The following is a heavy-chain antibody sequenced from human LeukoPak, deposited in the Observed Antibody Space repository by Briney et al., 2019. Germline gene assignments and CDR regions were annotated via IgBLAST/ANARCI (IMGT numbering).Heavy chain of an antibody. CDR1: GFTFSSYG. CDR3: AKDQAITMVRGDGYYCGMDV. V-gene: IGHV3-30*18. Sequence: GRSLRLSCAASGFTFSSYGMHWVRQAPGKGLEWVAVISYDGSNKYYADSVKDRFTISRYTSKNTLYLQMNSLRAEDTAGYYCAKDQAITMVRGDGYYCGMDVWGKGTTVTVSS. J-gene: IGHJ6*04. D-gene: IGHD3-10*01. CDR2: ISYDGSNK.